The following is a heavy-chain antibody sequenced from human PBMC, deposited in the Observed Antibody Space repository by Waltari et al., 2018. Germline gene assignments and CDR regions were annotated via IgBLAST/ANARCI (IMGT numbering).Heavy chain of an antibody. J-gene: IGHJ4*02. D-gene: IGHD6-13*01. Sequence: VRLDQWGTELVEPWETLSLTCAVYEGSFSAFFWSWVRQAPGKGLEWIGSIYHSGSTYYNPSLKSRVTISVDTSKNQFSLKLSSVTAADTAVYYCAGVKAAAGLYYFDYWGQGTLVTVSS. CDR2: IYHSGST. CDR3: AGVKAAAGLYYFDY. CDR1: EGSFSAFF. V-gene: IGHV4-34*01.